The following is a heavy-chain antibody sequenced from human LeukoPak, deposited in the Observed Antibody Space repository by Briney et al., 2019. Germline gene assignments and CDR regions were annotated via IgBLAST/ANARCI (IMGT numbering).Heavy chain of an antibody. CDR1: GYTFTAYY. CDR2: INPNSDT. Sequence: ASVKVSCTASGYTFTAYYMHWVRQAPGQGLEWMGWINPNSDTKYAEKFQGRVTMTRDTSISTAYMELRRLRSDDTAVYYCAKDTGNFNLGDYWGQGTLVTVSS. CDR3: AKDTGNFNLGDY. D-gene: IGHD5-18*01. V-gene: IGHV1-2*02. J-gene: IGHJ4*02.